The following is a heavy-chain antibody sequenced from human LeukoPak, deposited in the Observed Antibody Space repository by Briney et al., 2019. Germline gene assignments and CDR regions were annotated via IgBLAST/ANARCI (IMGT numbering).Heavy chain of an antibody. V-gene: IGHV7-4-1*02. CDR1: GYTFTSYA. J-gene: IGHJ5*02. CDR2: INTNTGNP. Sequence: ASVKVSCKASGYTFTSYAMNWVRQAPGQGLEWMGWINTNTGNPTYAQGFTGRFVFSLDTSVSTAYLQISSLKAEDTAVYYCATYCSSTSCYGSWFGPWGQGTLVTVSS. D-gene: IGHD2-2*01. CDR3: ATYCSSTSCYGSWFGP.